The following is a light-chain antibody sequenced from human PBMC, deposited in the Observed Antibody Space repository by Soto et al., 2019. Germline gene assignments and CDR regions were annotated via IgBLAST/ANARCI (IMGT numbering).Light chain of an antibody. CDR2: DVT. CDR1: SSDIGDYDY. CDR3: CSYAATFSV. V-gene: IGLV2-14*01. J-gene: IGLJ3*02. Sequence: QSVLTQPASVSGSPGQSITISCTGTSSDIGDYDYVSWYQHLPGKAPKLLIFDVTHRPSGVSDRFSGSKSGNTASLTISGLQAEDEADYFCCSYAATFSVFGGGTKLTVL.